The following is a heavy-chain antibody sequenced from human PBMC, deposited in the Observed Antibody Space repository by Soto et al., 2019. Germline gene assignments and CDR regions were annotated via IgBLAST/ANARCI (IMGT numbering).Heavy chain of an antibody. J-gene: IGHJ4*02. CDR2: ISGENGNA. V-gene: IGHV1-18*01. CDR3: AREGWLGELLY. Sequence: VQLVQSGNVVQKPGSSVKVSCKTSGYTFSSYGIIWVRQAPGQGLEWLGWISGENGNADYAQRFRGRVNMTTDTSTTTVFMELRDLRSDDTALYFCAREGWLGELLYWGQGSLVTVS. CDR1: GYTFSSYG. D-gene: IGHD3-10*01.